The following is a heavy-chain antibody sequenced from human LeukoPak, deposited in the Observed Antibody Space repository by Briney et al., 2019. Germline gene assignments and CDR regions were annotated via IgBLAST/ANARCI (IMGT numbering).Heavy chain of an antibody. Sequence: GGSLRLSCAASGFTFSSYAMHWVRQAPGKGLEWVAVISYDGSNKYYADSVKGRFTISRDNSKNTLYLQMNSLRAEDTAVYYCAKERGYSYSFDYWGQGTLVTVSS. D-gene: IGHD5-18*01. J-gene: IGHJ4*02. CDR1: GFTFSSYA. CDR2: ISYDGSNK. CDR3: AKERGYSYSFDY. V-gene: IGHV3-30-3*01.